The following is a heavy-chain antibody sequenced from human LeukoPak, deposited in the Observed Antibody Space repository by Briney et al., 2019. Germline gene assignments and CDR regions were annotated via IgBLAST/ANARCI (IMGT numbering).Heavy chain of an antibody. V-gene: IGHV3-64*01. CDR2: ISSNGGST. CDR3: ARGVGATGNY. CDR1: GFTFSSYA. Sequence: GGSLRLSCAASGFTFSSYAMHWVRQAPGKGLEYVSAISSNGGSTYYANSVKGRFTISRDNSKNTLYLQMGSLRAEDMAVYYCARGVGATGNYWGQGTLVTVSS. D-gene: IGHD1-26*01. J-gene: IGHJ4*02.